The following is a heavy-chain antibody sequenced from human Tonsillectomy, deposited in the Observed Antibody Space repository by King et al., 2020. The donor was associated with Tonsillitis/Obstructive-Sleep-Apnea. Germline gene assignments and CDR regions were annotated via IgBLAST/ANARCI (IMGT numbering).Heavy chain of an antibody. D-gene: IGHD3-10*01. Sequence: VQLVESGGGLVQPGRSLRLSCTASGFTFGDYAMSWVRQAPGKGLEWVGFIRSKAYGGTTEYAASVKGRFTISRDDSKSIAYLQMNSLKTEDTAVYYCTRQGLLWFGEGWFDPWLQATLVTVSS. CDR1: GFTFGDYA. CDR2: IRSKAYGGTT. CDR3: TRQGLLWFGEGWFDP. V-gene: IGHV3-49*04. J-gene: IGHJ5*02.